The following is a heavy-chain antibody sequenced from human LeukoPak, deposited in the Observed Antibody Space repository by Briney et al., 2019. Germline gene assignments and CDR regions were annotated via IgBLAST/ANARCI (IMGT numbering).Heavy chain of an antibody. CDR3: ARGYAYFDY. CDR2: INPNSGGT. D-gene: IGHD2-2*01. Sequence: ASVKVSCKASGYTFTGYYIHWLRQAPGQGLGWMGFINPNSGGTNYAQKFQGRVTMTRDTSISTAYMELSSLTSDDTAVYYCARGYAYFDYWGQGTLVTVSS. J-gene: IGHJ4*02. V-gene: IGHV1-2*02. CDR1: GYTFTGYY.